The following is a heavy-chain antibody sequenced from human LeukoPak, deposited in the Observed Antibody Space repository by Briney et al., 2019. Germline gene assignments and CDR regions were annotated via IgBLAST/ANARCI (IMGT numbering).Heavy chain of an antibody. Sequence: SETLSLTCTVSGGSISSSSYYWGWIRQPPGKGLEWIGSIYYSGSTYYNPSLKGRVTISVDTSKNQFSLKLSSVTAADTAVYYCAREGSSSSFDYWGQGTLVTVSS. V-gene: IGHV4-39*07. D-gene: IGHD6-6*01. CDR3: AREGSSSSFDY. CDR2: IYYSGST. J-gene: IGHJ4*02. CDR1: GGSISSSSYY.